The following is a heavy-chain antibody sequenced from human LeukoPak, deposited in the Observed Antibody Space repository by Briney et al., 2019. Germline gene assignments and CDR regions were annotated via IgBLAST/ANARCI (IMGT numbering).Heavy chain of an antibody. CDR1: GFTFGDTW. CDR2: IKQDGSEK. V-gene: IGHV3-7*03. J-gene: IGHJ4*02. D-gene: IGHD3-16*01. CDR3: ATSYDTGWLIGH. Sequence: GGSLRLSCAASGFTFGDTWMNWVRQAPGQGPEWVANIKQDGSEKFYVAPVKGRFTISRDNAKNSLYLQMNSLRAEDTALYYCATSYDTGWLIGHWGQGTLVTVSS.